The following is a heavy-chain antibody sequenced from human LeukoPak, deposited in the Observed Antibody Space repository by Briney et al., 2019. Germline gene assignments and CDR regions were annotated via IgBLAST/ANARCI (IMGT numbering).Heavy chain of an antibody. CDR2: ISYDESNK. J-gene: IGHJ4*02. CDR1: GFTFSSYT. Sequence: PGGSLRLSCAASGFTFSSYTMHWVRQAPGKGLEWVAIISYDESNKYYADSVKGRFTISRDNSKNTLYLQMNSLRAEDTAVYYCARDVEPLCFGVPYDYWGQGTLVTVSS. CDR3: ARDVEPLCFGVPYDY. D-gene: IGHD2-8*01. V-gene: IGHV3-30-3*01.